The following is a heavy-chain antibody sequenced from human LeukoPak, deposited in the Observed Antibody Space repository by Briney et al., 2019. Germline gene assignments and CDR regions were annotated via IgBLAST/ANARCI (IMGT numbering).Heavy chain of an antibody. V-gene: IGHV3-21*01. CDR3: ARGGQVGATLSFDY. CDR1: GFTFSSYN. D-gene: IGHD1-26*01. Sequence: PGGSLRLSCAASGFTFSSYNMNWVRQAPGKGLEWVSSISSSTNYMYYADSVKGRFTISRDNARNSLSLQMNTLRAEDTAIYFCARGGQVGATLSFDYWGQGTLVTVSS. CDR2: ISSSTNYM. J-gene: IGHJ4*02.